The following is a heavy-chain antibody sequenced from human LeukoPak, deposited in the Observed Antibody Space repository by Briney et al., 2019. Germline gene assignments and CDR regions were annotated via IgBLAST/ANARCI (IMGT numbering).Heavy chain of an antibody. D-gene: IGHD3-22*01. CDR1: GGSISSGDYY. Sequence: PSETLSLTCTVSGGSISSGDYYWSWIRQPPGKGLEWIGYIYYSGSTYYNPSLKSRVTISVDTSKNQFSLKLSSVTAADTAVYYCARGTTSSGYRYGYWGQGTLVTVSS. J-gene: IGHJ4*02. V-gene: IGHV4-30-4*01. CDR2: IYYSGST. CDR3: ARGTTSSGYRYGY.